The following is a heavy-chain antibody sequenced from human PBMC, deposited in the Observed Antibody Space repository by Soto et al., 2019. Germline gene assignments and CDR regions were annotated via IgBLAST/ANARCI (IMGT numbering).Heavy chain of an antibody. CDR2: ISGSGGST. CDR3: AKIERGYSSSWYGIYYGMDV. Sequence: GGSLRVSCAASGFTFSSYAMSWVRQAPGKGLEWVSAISGSGGSTYYADSVKGRFTISRDNSKNTLYLQMNSLRAEDTAVYYCAKIERGYSSSWYGIYYGMDVWGQGTTVTVSS. V-gene: IGHV3-23*01. J-gene: IGHJ6*02. D-gene: IGHD6-13*01. CDR1: GFTFSSYA.